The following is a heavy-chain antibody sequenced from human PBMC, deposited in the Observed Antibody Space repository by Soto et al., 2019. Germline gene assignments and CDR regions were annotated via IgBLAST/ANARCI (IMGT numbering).Heavy chain of an antibody. Sequence: SETLSLTCTVSGGSISSGGYYWSWIRQHPGKGLEWIGYIYYSGSTYYNPSPKSRVTISVGTSKNQFSLKLSSVTAADTAVYYCARDSHYDSSGYSDYWGQGTLVTVSS. CDR2: IYYSGST. CDR3: ARDSHYDSSGYSDY. V-gene: IGHV4-31*03. CDR1: GGSISSGGYY. J-gene: IGHJ4*02. D-gene: IGHD3-22*01.